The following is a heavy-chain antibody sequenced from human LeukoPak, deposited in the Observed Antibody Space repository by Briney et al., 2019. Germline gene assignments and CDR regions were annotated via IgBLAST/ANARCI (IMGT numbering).Heavy chain of an antibody. CDR1: GYTFTSYG. D-gene: IGHD1-26*01. CDR3: ARGGEMLRWWEAPFDY. J-gene: IGHJ4*02. V-gene: IGHV1-18*01. Sequence: ASVKVSCKASGYTFTSYGISWVRQAPGQGLEWMGWISAYNGNTNYAQKLQGRVTMTTDTSTSTAYMELRSLRSDDTAVYYWARGGEMLRWWEAPFDYWGQGTLVTVSS. CDR2: ISAYNGNT.